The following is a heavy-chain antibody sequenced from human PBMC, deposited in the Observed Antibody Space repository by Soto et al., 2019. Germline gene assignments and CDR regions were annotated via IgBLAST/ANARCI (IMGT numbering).Heavy chain of an antibody. Sequence: QVQLAESGVVESRPGRSVPISCAASGFTFITSGMNWVRQTPGKGLERVAVISYDGTNNSYSDSVKGRFTISRYNFKNTLPLQINSLRADDTAVYSCAKDLQSYGDYDYYCY. V-gene: IGHV3-30*18. CDR1: GFTFITSG. CDR3: AKDLQSYGDYDYYCY. D-gene: IGHD2-21*02. CDR2: ISYDGTNN. J-gene: IGHJ6*03.